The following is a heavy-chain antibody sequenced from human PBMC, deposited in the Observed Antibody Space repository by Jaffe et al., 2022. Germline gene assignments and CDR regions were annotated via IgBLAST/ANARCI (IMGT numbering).Heavy chain of an antibody. CDR1: GGSISSYY. D-gene: IGHD6-13*01. V-gene: IGHV4-59*01. J-gene: IGHJ5*02. Sequence: QVQLQESGPGLVKPSETLSLTCTVSGGSISSYYWSWIRQPPGKGLEWIGYIYYSGSTNYNPSLKSRVTISVDTSKNQFSLKLSSVTAADTAVYYCARSIAAAGRSGFDPWGQGTLVTVSS. CDR2: IYYSGST. CDR3: ARSIAAAGRSGFDP.